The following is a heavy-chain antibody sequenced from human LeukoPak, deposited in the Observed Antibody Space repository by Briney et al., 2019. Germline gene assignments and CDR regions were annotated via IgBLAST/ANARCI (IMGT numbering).Heavy chain of an antibody. D-gene: IGHD3-10*01. V-gene: IGHV1-2*02. CDR2: INPNSGGT. Sequence: ASVKVSCKASGYTFTGYYMHWVRQAPGQGVEWMGWINPNSGGTNYAQKFQGRVTMTRDTSISTAYMELSRLRSDDTAVYYCARDHRLYYYGSGKDVWGKGTTVTVSS. CDR3: ARDHRLYYYGSGKDV. J-gene: IGHJ6*04. CDR1: GYTFTGYY.